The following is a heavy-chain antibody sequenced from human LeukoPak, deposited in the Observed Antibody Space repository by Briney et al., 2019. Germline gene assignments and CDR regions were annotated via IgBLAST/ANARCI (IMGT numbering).Heavy chain of an antibody. CDR2: ISYDGSNK. J-gene: IGHJ4*02. CDR3: AKMTTDYFDY. V-gene: IGHV3-30*18. D-gene: IGHD4-11*01. Sequence: GGSLRLSCAASGFTFSSYGMHWVRQAPGKGLEWVAVISYDGSNKYYADSVKGRFTISRDNSKNTLYLQMNSLRAEDTAVYYCAKMTTDYFDYWGQGTLVTVSS. CDR1: GFTFSSYG.